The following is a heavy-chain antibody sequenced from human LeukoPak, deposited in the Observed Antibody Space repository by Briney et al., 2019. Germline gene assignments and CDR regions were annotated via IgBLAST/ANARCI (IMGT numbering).Heavy chain of an antibody. J-gene: IGHJ4*02. Sequence: SGGSLRLSCAASGFTFSSYWMSWVRQAPGKGLEWVANIKQDGSEKYYVDSVKGRFTISRDNAKNSLYLQMNSLRAEDTAVYYCAKTGLDSHPYDILTGYRYYFDYWGQGTLVTVSS. CDR2: IKQDGSEK. V-gene: IGHV3-7*03. CDR1: GFTFSSYW. D-gene: IGHD3-9*01. CDR3: AKTGLDSHPYDILTGYRYYFDY.